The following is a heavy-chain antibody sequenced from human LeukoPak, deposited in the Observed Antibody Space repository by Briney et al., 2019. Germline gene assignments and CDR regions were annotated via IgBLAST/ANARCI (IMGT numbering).Heavy chain of an antibody. V-gene: IGHV1-69*05. D-gene: IGHD3-22*01. CDR2: IIPIFGTA. CDR1: GGTFSSYA. CDR3: ARDRGSSGYKDAFDI. J-gene: IGHJ3*02. Sequence: ASVKVSCKASGGTFSSYAISWVRQAPGQGLEWMGWIIPIFGTANYAQKFQGRVTITTDESTSTAYMELSSLRSEDTAVYYCARDRGSSGYKDAFDIWGQGTMVTVSS.